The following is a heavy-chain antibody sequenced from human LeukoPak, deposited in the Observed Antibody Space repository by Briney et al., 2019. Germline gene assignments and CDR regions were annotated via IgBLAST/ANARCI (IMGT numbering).Heavy chain of an antibody. CDR2: ISSSGSTI. CDR1: GFTFSDYY. CDR3: ARDGSVVKASYYYYYGMDV. V-gene: IGHV3-11*04. D-gene: IGHD2-15*01. Sequence: GGSLRLSCAASGFTFSDYYMSWIRQAPGKGLEWVSYISSSGSTIYYADSVKGRFTISRDNAKNSLYLQMNSPRAEDTAVYYCARDGSVVKASYYYYYGMDVWGQGTTVTVSS. J-gene: IGHJ6*02.